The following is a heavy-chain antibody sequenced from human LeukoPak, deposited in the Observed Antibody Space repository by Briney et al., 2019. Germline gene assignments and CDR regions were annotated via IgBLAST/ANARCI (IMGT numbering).Heavy chain of an antibody. Sequence: SEPLSHTCAVYGGSFSGYYWSWIRQPPRKGGEWVGEINHSGSTNYNPSLKSRVTISVDTSKNQFSLKLSSVTAADTAVYYCARTGGPLAVAGTGSSDYWGQGSLVTVSS. CDR3: ARTGGPLAVAGTGSSDY. CDR1: GGSFSGYY. CDR2: INHSGST. J-gene: IGHJ4*02. D-gene: IGHD6-19*01. V-gene: IGHV4-34*01.